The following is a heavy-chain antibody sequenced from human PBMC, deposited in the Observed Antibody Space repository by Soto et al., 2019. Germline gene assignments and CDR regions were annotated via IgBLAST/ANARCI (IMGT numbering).Heavy chain of an antibody. J-gene: IGHJ5*02. CDR3: ARVQPHSNWNNFYTNNWFDP. V-gene: IGHV1-3*01. D-gene: IGHD3-16*01. CDR1: GYPFTRSA. CDR2: INAGNHHT. Sequence: QVQLVQSGAEVRKPGASVKVSCQASGYPFTRSAIHWLRQAPGQRLEWMGCINAGNHHTKYSQKFQGRVSITTDTSACTVFIDLSSLTSEDTAVYYCARVQPHSNWNNFYTNNWFDPWGQGTLVTVS.